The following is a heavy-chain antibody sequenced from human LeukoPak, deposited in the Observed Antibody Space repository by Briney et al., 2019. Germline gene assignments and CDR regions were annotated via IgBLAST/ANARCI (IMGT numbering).Heavy chain of an antibody. CDR2: IWYDGSNK. J-gene: IGHJ4*02. D-gene: IGHD3-22*01. CDR1: GFTFSSYG. Sequence: GGSLRLSCAASGFTFSSYGMHWVRRAPGKGLEWVAVIWYDGSNKYYADSVKGRFTISRDNSKNTLYLQMNSLRAEDTAVYYCARIYYDSSGYLDYWGQGTLVTVSS. CDR3: ARIYYDSSGYLDY. V-gene: IGHV3-33*01.